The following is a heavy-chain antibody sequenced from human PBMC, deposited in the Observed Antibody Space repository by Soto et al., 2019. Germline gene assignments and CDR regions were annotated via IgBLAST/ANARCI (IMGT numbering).Heavy chain of an antibody. CDR1: GFTFSSYS. J-gene: IGHJ4*02. CDR2: ISSSSSYI. CDR3: ARKTSQVSGSGYSPDFDY. Sequence: GGSLRLSCAASGFTFSSYSMNWVRQAPGKGLEWVSSISSSSSYIYYADSVKGRFTISRDNAKNSLYLQMNSLRAEDTAVYYCARKTSQVSGSGYSPDFDYWGQGTLVTVSS. V-gene: IGHV3-21*01. D-gene: IGHD3-22*01.